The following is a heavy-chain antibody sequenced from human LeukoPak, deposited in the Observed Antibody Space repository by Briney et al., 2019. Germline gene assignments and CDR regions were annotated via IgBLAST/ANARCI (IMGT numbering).Heavy chain of an antibody. CDR1: GFTFSSYS. V-gene: IGHV3-21*01. CDR2: ISRSSSYT. CDR3: ARDLEMGGAFDI. J-gene: IGHJ3*02. Sequence: GGSLRLSCAASGFTFSSYSMNWVRQAPGKGLEWVSSISRSSSYTDYAYSVKGRFTISRYNAKNSLYLQMNSLRAEDTAVYYCARDLEMGGAFDIWGQGTMVTVSS. D-gene: IGHD5-24*01.